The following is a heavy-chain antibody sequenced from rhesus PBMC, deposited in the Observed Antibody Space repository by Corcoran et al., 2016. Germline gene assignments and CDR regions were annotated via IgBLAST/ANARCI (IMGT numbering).Heavy chain of an antibody. V-gene: IGHV4-80*01. CDR1: GGSFSSYW. CDR3: ARRESSWKVGY. CDR2: INGNGGST. D-gene: IGHD6-25*01. Sequence: QVQLQESGPGLVKPSEPLSLTFAVSGGSFSSYWWRWIRQPPGKGLEWLGEINGNGGSTNDNPSLKSRVTIAKDASKNQFSRKRSSGTAADTAVYYCARRESSWKVGYWGQGVLVTVSS. J-gene: IGHJ4*01.